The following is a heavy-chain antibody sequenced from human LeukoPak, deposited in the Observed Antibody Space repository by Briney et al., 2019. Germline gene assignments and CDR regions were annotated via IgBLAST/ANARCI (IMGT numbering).Heavy chain of an antibody. J-gene: IGHJ4*02. Sequence: PGGSLRLSCAASGFTFRSYGMHWVRQAPGKGLEWVAFMRYDGTNKYQADSVKGRFTISRDNSKNTLYLQMNSLRAEDTAVYYCAKDRDYSNFVHYFFDYWGQGTLVTVSS. V-gene: IGHV3-30*02. CDR1: GFTFRSYG. CDR3: AKDRDYSNFVHYFFDY. CDR2: MRYDGTNK. D-gene: IGHD4-11*01.